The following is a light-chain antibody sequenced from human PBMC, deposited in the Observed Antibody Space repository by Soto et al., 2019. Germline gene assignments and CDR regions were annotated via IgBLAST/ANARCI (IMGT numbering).Light chain of an antibody. CDR1: QSVGTF. J-gene: IGKJ3*01. CDR2: DAS. V-gene: IGKV3-11*01. Sequence: EIVLTQSPATLSLSPGERATLSCRASQSVGTFFAWYQQKPGQAPRLLIYDASNRATGIPARFSGSGSGTDFTLTISSLEPEDFAVYYCQQYNNWPLTFGPGTKVDIK. CDR3: QQYNNWPLT.